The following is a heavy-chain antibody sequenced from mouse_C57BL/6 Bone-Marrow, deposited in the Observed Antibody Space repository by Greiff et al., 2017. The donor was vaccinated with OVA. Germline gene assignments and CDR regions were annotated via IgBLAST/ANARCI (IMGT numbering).Heavy chain of an antibody. CDR2: IDPETGGT. J-gene: IGHJ1*03. CDR3: TRGRYFDV. Sequence: VQLQQSGAELVRPGASVTLSCKASGYTFTDYEMHWVKQTPVHGLEWIGAIDPETGGTAYNQKFKGKAILTADKSSSTAYMELLSLTSEDSAVYYCTRGRYFDVWGTGTTVTVSS. CDR1: GYTFTDYE. V-gene: IGHV1-15*01.